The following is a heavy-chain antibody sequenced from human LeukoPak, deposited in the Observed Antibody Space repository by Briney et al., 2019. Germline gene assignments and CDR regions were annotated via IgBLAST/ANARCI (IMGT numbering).Heavy chain of an antibody. CDR2: IYYSGST. Sequence: SENLSLTCTVAGGSISSYYWSWIRQPPGKGLEWIGYIYYSGSTNYNPSLKSRVTISVDTSKNQFSLKLSSVTAADTAVYYCARDVSHYDFWSGYSNWFDPWGQGTLVTVSS. CDR3: ARDVSHYDFWSGYSNWFDP. D-gene: IGHD3-3*01. J-gene: IGHJ5*02. V-gene: IGHV4-59*01. CDR1: GGSISSYY.